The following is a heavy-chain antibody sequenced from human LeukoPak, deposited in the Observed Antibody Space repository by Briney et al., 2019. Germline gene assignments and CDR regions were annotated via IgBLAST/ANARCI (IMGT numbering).Heavy chain of an antibody. D-gene: IGHD6-6*01. CDR1: GDSFSNKSKS. V-gene: IGHV4-39*07. Sequence: SETLSLTCTVSGDSFSNKSKSWGWIRQSPGKGLEWIASLHYNGRTDYNPSLQSRVTVSLDVSKNQLSLSLLFVTAADTAVYYCARWKLGQLAQPGYYYYYYYMDVWGKGTTVTVSS. CDR3: ARWKLGQLAQPGYYYYYYYMDV. J-gene: IGHJ6*03. CDR2: LHYNGRT.